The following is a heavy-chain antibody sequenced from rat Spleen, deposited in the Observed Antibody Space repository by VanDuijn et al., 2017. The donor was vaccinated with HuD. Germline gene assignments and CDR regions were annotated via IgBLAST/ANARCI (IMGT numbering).Heavy chain of an antibody. CDR3: GRDEYRNNWGFAY. CDR2: ISSGGDT. V-gene: IGHV2S12*01. Sequence: QVQLKESGPGLVQPSQTLSLTCTVSGFSLSSNGVSWVRQPPGKGLEWIAAISSGGDTYYSSALKSRLSISRDTSKNQVFLKMNSLQTEETAIYLCGRDEYRNNWGFAYWGQGTLVTVSS. D-gene: IGHD1-5*01. J-gene: IGHJ3*01. CDR1: GFSLSSNG.